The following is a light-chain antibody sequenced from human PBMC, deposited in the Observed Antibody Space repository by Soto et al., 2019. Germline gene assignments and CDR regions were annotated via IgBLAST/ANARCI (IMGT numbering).Light chain of an antibody. J-gene: IGLJ2*01. V-gene: IGLV1-51*01. CDR1: SSNIGNNY. Sequence: QSVLTQPPSVSAAPGQTVTISCAGSSSNIGNNYVSWYQQFPGTAPKLLIYDNNKRPSGIPDRFSGSKAGTSATLDSTGLQTGDDVDYYCGTWDSSLSAVVFGGGTKVTVL. CDR3: GTWDSSLSAVV. CDR2: DNN.